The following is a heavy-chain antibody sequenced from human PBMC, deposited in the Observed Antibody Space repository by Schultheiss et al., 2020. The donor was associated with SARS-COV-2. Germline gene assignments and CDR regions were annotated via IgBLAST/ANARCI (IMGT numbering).Heavy chain of an antibody. CDR1: GYSISSGYY. J-gene: IGHJ4*02. Sequence: SETLSLTCAVSGYSISSGYYWSWIRQPPGKGLEWIGEINHSGSTNYNPSLKSRVTISVDTSKNQFSLRLTSVTAADTAVYYCARRPHYFDYWGQGTLVTVSS. V-gene: IGHV4-34*01. CDR3: ARRPHYFDY. CDR2: INHSGST.